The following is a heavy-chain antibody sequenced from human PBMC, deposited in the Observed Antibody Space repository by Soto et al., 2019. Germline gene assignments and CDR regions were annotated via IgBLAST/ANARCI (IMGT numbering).Heavy chain of an antibody. V-gene: IGHV3-7*01. CDR1: RFTFNNYW. D-gene: IGHD3-16*01. CDR3: ARRRRAYDYYFDY. CDR2: LKEDGSEK. J-gene: IGHJ4*02. Sequence: EVQLVESGGGLVQPGGSLRLSCAASRFTFNNYWMSWVRQAPGKGLEWVASLKEDGSEKYYVDSVKGRFTISRDNAKNSLFLQMNSLRADDTAVYYCARRRRAYDYYFDYWGQGTLVTVSS.